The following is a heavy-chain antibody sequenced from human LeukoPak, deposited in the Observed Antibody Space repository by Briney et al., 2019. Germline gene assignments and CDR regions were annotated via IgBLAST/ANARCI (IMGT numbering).Heavy chain of an antibody. CDR3: AKYCSGGNCYSGLY. V-gene: IGHV3-30*18. D-gene: IGHD2-15*01. CDR2: ILYDGTNK. CDR1: GFTFNNYG. Sequence: GGSRRLSCVASGFTFNNYGMHWVRQAPGKGLEWVAVILYDGTNKNYADSVKGRFTISRDNSKNTLYLQMNSLRAEDTAVYQCAKYCSGGNCYSGLYWGQGTLVTVSS. J-gene: IGHJ4*02.